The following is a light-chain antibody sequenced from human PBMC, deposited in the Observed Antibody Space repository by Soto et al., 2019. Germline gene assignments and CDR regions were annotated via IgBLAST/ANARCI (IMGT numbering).Light chain of an antibody. Sequence: AIQMTQSPSSLSASVGDRVTITCRASQAIRNDLAWYQQKAGKAPKLLISAASILQSGVPSRFSGRGSGTDFTLTISSLQSEDLATYYCLQDYNCPWTFGQGTKVEI. CDR1: QAIRND. CDR3: LQDYNCPWT. V-gene: IGKV1-6*01. J-gene: IGKJ1*01. CDR2: AAS.